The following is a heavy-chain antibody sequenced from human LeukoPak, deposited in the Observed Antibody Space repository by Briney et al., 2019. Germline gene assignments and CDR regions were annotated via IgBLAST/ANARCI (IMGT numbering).Heavy chain of an antibody. D-gene: IGHD1-26*01. J-gene: IGHJ6*03. Sequence: GGSLRLSCAASGFTFSSYWMSWVRQAPGKGLEWVANIKQDGSEKYYVDSVKGRFTISRDNAKNSLYLQMNSLRAEDTAVYYXXXXXXXXXXSYRYYYYYMDVWGQGTTVTGSS. CDR2: IKQDGSEK. CDR3: XXXXXXXXXSYRYYYYYMDV. V-gene: IGHV3-7*01. CDR1: GFTFSSYW.